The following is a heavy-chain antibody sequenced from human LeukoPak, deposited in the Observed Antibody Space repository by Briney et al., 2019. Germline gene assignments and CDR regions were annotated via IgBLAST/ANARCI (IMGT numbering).Heavy chain of an antibody. CDR3: ARVGYYDSSGYRAFDI. Sequence: GGSLRLSCAASGFTFSSHSMNWVRRAPGKGLEWVSYISSSSSTIYYADSVKGRFTISRDNAKNSLYLQMNSLRAEDTAVYYCARVGYYDSSGYRAFDIWGQGTMVTVSS. J-gene: IGHJ3*02. CDR1: GFTFSSHS. V-gene: IGHV3-48*01. D-gene: IGHD3-22*01. CDR2: ISSSSSTI.